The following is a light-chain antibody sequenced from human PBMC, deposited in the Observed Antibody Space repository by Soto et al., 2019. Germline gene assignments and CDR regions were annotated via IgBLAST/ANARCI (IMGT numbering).Light chain of an antibody. CDR3: SSYVSTTTVYV. J-gene: IGLJ1*01. V-gene: IGLV2-14*01. CDR1: STDFGAYHY. Sequence: QSALTQPASVSGSPGQSITISCTGTSTDFGAYHYVSWYQQHPGKGPRLLIFEVNNRPSGVSNRFSGSKSGNTASLTISGLQPEDEADYYCSSYVSTTTVYVFGTGTKLTVL. CDR2: EVN.